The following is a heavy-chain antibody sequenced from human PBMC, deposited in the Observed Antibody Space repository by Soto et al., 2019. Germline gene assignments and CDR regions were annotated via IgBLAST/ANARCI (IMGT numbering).Heavy chain of an antibody. J-gene: IGHJ4*02. Sequence: QVQLVESGGGVVQPGRSLRLSCAASGFTFSSYGMHWVRQAPGKGLEWVAVISYDGSSKYYADSVKGRFTISRDNAKNTLYLQMNSLRPEDTAVYYCAKDRSSSWSLDYWGQGTLFTVSS. CDR3: AKDRSSSWSLDY. D-gene: IGHD6-13*01. CDR1: GFTFSSYG. V-gene: IGHV3-30*18. CDR2: ISYDGSSK.